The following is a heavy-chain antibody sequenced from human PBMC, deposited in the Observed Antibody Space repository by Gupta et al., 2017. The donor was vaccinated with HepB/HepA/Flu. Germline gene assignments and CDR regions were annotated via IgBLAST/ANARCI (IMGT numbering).Heavy chain of an antibody. V-gene: IGHV4-4*02. CDR2: INHSGST. Sequence: QVQLQESGPGLVKPSGTLSLTCAVSGGSISSSNWWTWVRQPPGKGLEWIGEINHSGSTTYNPSLKSRVTMSVDTSNNQLSLKVTSVTAADTAAYYCSTSWPLDYWGQGTLVTVSS. J-gene: IGHJ4*02. CDR1: GGSISSSNW. CDR3: STSWPLDY.